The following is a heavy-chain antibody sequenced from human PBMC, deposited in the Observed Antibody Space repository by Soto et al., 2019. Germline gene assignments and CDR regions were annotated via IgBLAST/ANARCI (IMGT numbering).Heavy chain of an antibody. J-gene: IGHJ4*02. V-gene: IGHV1-69*01. CDR3: ARAPSPRAGYNSDY. CDR1: GGTFSSYA. Sequence: QVQLVQSGAEVKKPGSSVKVSCKASGGTFSSYAISWVRQAPGQGLEWMGGIIPIFGTANYAQKFQGRVTITADDSTSTAYMKLSSLRSEDTAVYYCARAPSPRAGYNSDYWGQGTLVTVSS. D-gene: IGHD5-12*01. CDR2: IIPIFGTA.